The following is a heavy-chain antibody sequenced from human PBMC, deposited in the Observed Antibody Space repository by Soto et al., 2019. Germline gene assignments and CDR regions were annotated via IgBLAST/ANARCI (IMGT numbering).Heavy chain of an antibody. D-gene: IGHD3-16*01. Sequence: QVQLVESGGGVVQPGRSLRLSCAASGFTFSSYGMHWVRQAPGKGLEWVAVISYDGSNKYYADSVKGRFTISRDNSKNTLYLQMNSLRAEDTAVYYCAKDLSDYVWGSYYFDYWGQGTLVTVSS. CDR3: AKDLSDYVWGSYYFDY. V-gene: IGHV3-30*18. CDR1: GFTFSSYG. J-gene: IGHJ4*02. CDR2: ISYDGSNK.